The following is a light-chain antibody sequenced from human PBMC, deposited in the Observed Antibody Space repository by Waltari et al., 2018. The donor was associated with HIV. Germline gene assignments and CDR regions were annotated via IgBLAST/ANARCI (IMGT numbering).Light chain of an antibody. CDR2: TNN. CDR3: GVWDDSLNGQV. J-gene: IGLJ2*01. V-gene: IGLV1-44*01. Sequence: QSVLTQQPSASGTPGQRVTISCSGRSPNLGRHTVNWYQQLPGTAPKLLIYTNNQRPSWVPDRFSGSKSGTSASLAISGLHSDDEAHYYCGVWDDSLNGQVFGGGTKLTVL. CDR1: SPNLGRHT.